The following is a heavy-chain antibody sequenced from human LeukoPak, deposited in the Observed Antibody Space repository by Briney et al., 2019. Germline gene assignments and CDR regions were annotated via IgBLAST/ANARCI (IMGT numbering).Heavy chain of an antibody. CDR3: ARWRGYYGDYVGYYYYGMDV. D-gene: IGHD4-17*01. CDR2: IYYSGTT. Sequence: SETLSLTCTVSGGSISSYYWSWIRQPPGKGLEWIGYIYYSGTTNYNPSLKSRVTISVDTSKNQFSLKLSSVTAADTAVYYCARWRGYYGDYVGYYYYGMDVWGQGTTVTVSS. V-gene: IGHV4-59*12. J-gene: IGHJ6*02. CDR1: GGSISSYY.